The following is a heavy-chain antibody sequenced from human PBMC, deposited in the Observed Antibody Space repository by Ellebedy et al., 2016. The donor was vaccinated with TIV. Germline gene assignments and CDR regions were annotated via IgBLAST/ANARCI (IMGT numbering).Heavy chain of an antibody. CDR3: AREWSGGNELDH. CDR1: GFTFRIYA. J-gene: IGHJ4*02. D-gene: IGHD4-23*01. CDR2: ISGGSGSDTHT. Sequence: GGSLRLSXAASGFTFRIYAMSWVRQGPGKGPEWVSSISGGSGSDTHTYYADSVKGRFTVSRDNSRNALYLRMNTLRVEDTAVYYCAREWSGGNELDHWGQGTLVTVSS. V-gene: IGHV3-23*01.